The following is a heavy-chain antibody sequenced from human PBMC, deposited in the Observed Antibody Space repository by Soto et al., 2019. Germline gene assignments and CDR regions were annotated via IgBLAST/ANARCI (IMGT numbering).Heavy chain of an antibody. CDR3: ARAVAVPVEFDF. J-gene: IGHJ4*02. D-gene: IGHD6-19*01. Sequence: QVQLVQSGAEEKKPGASVKVSCKASGYTFTGYAMHWVRQAPGHSLEWMGWINAGNGNTKYSQKLQGRVTITKDTSASTAYMELSSLRSEDTAVYYCARAVAVPVEFDFWGQGALVTVSS. CDR2: INAGNGNT. V-gene: IGHV1-3*05. CDR1: GYTFTGYA.